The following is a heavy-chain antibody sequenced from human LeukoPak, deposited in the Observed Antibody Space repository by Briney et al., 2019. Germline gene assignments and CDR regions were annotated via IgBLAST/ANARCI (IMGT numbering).Heavy chain of an antibody. J-gene: IGHJ4*02. D-gene: IGHD3-10*01. CDR1: GFTPISYA. CDR3: ARDRPTMVRGVPLRMNFDY. Sequence: PVGALRLSCAASGFTPISYAMHCVCEAPGKGLEWVAVISYEGSNKYHADSVKGRFTISRDNSKDTLYLPMNSLRAEDTAVYYCARDRPTMVRGVPLRMNFDYWGQGTLVTVS. CDR2: ISYEGSNK. V-gene: IGHV3-30-3*01.